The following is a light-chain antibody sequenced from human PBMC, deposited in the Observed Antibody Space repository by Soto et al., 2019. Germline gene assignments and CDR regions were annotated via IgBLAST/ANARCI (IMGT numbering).Light chain of an antibody. CDR2: EDS. CDR1: SSNIGTNS. Sequence: QSVLTQPPSASGTPGQRVTISCSGRSSNIGTNSVTWYQQLPGTAPKLIIYEDSARPSGVSDRFSGSKSGNTASLTISGLQSEDEADYYCCSYAGASTFVIFGGGTKLTVL. J-gene: IGLJ2*01. V-gene: IGLV1-44*01. CDR3: CSYAGASTFVI.